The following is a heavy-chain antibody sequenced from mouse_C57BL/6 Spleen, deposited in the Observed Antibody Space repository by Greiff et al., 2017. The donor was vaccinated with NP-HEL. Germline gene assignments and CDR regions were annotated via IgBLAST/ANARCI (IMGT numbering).Heavy chain of an antibody. CDR2: IWRGGST. CDR1: GFSLTSYG. V-gene: IGHV2-5*01. J-gene: IGHJ3*01. D-gene: IGHD1-1*01. CDR3: AKHDYYGSTPFAY. Sequence: QVQLKESGPGLVQPSQSLSITCTVSGFSLTSYGVHWVRQSPGKGLEWLGVIWRGGSTDYNAAFMSRLSITKDNSKSQVFFKMNSLQADDTAIYYCAKHDYYGSTPFAYWGQGTLVTVSA.